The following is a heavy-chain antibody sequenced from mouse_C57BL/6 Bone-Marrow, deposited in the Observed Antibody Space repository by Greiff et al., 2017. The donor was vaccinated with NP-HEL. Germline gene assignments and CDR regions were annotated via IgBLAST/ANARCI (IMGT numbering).Heavy chain of an antibody. Sequence: EVKLVESGGGLVQPGGSLKLSCAASGFTFSDYYMYWVRQTPEKRLEWVAYLSNGGGSTYYPDTVKGRFTISRDNAKNTLYLQMSRLKSEDTAMYYCARTYYYGSSLLYWYFDVWGTGTTVTVSS. CDR3: ARTYYYGSSLLYWYFDV. CDR1: GFTFSDYY. D-gene: IGHD1-1*01. CDR2: LSNGGGST. J-gene: IGHJ1*03. V-gene: IGHV5-12*01.